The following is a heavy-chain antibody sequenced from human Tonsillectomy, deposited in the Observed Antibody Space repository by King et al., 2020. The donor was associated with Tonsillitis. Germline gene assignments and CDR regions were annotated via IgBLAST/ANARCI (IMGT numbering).Heavy chain of an antibody. CDR3: ARALTYSSGLNFFDP. CDR1: GYTFTGYY. J-gene: IGHJ5*02. CDR2: INPNSGGT. D-gene: IGHD2-15*01. Sequence: QLVQSGAEVKKPGASVKVSCKASGYTFTGYYMHWVRQAPGQGLEWMGWINPNSGGTNYAQKFQGRVIMTRDTSISTAYMELSILRSDDTAVYYCARALTYSSGLNFFDPWGQGTLVTVSS. V-gene: IGHV1-2*02.